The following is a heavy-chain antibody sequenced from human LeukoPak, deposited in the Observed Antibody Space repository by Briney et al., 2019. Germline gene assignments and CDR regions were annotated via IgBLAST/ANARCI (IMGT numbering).Heavy chain of an antibody. Sequence: GESLKISCKGSGYSFTSYWIGWVRQMPGKGLEWMGIIYPGDSGTRYSPSFQGQVTISADRSISTAYLQWSSLKASDTAIYYCARRTDRSFWYLDYWGQGTLVTVSS. CDR3: ARRTDRSFWYLDY. CDR2: IYPGDSGT. V-gene: IGHV5-51*01. CDR1: GYSFTSYW. J-gene: IGHJ4*02.